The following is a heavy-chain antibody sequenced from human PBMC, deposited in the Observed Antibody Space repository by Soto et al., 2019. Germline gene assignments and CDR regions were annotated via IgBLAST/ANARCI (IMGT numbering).Heavy chain of an antibody. V-gene: IGHV3-30*18. Sequence: GGSLRLSCAASGFTFCSYGMHWVRQAPGKGLEWVAVISYDGSNKYYADSVKGRFTISRDNSKNTLYLQMNSLRAEDTAVYYCAKDLFRAVAGYYFDYWGQGTLVTVSS. D-gene: IGHD6-19*01. J-gene: IGHJ4*02. CDR3: AKDLFRAVAGYYFDY. CDR1: GFTFCSYG. CDR2: ISYDGSNK.